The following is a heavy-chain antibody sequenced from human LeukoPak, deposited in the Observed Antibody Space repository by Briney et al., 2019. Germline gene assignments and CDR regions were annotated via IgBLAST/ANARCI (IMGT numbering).Heavy chain of an antibody. D-gene: IGHD3-22*01. CDR3: ARDSSGYQ. J-gene: IGHJ4*02. CDR1: GFTFSTYW. V-gene: IGHV3-7*01. CDR2: IKEDGSEK. Sequence: SGGSLRLSCSASGFTFSTYWMSWVRQAPGKGLEWVANIKEDGSEKYYGDSVKGRSTISRDNAKNSLYLQMNSLRAEDTAVYYCARDSSGYQWGQGTLVTVSS.